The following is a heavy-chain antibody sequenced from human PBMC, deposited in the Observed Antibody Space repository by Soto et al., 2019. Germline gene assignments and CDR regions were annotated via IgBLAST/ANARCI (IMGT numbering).Heavy chain of an antibody. CDR1: GGTFSSYA. CDR3: ARGAEVTDIYYYYGMDV. V-gene: IGHV1-69*01. J-gene: IGHJ6*02. Sequence: QVQLVQSGAEVKKPGSSVKVSCKASGGTFSSYAISWVRQAPGQGLEWMGGIIPIFGTANYAQKFQGRVTITADESTSTAYMERSSLRSEDSAVYYCARGAEVTDIYYYYGMDVWGQGTTATVSS. D-gene: IGHD2-15*01. CDR2: IIPIFGTA.